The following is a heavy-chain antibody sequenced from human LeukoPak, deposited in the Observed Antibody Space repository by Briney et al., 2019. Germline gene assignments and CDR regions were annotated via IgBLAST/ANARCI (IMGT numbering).Heavy chain of an antibody. CDR2: IYYSGST. J-gene: IGHJ4*02. Sequence: SETLSRTCTVSGGSISSSSYYWGWIRQPPGKGREWIGSIYYSGSTYYNPSLKSRVTISVDTSKNQFSLKLSSVTAADTAVYYCARRYYDSSGYAFDYWGQGTLVTVSS. CDR3: ARRYYDSSGYAFDY. CDR1: GGSISSSSYY. D-gene: IGHD3-22*01. V-gene: IGHV4-39*01.